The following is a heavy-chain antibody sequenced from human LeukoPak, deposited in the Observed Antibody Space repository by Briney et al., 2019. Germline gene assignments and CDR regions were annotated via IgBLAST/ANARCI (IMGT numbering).Heavy chain of an antibody. CDR1: GFTFSSYA. Sequence: GGSLRLSCAASGFTFSSYAMSWVRQAPGKGLEWVSAISGSGGSTYYADSVKGRFTIPRDNSKNTLYLQMNSLRAEDTAVYYCAKVYLFNDYEGGYFDYWGQGTLVTVSS. V-gene: IGHV3-23*01. D-gene: IGHD4-17*01. CDR3: AKVYLFNDYEGGYFDY. J-gene: IGHJ4*02. CDR2: ISGSGGST.